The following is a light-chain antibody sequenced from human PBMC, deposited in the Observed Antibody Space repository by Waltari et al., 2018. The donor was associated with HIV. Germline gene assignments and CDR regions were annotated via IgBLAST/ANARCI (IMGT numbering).Light chain of an antibody. CDR1: ASHIGAGLY. CDR2: GDT. V-gene: IGLV1-40*01. J-gene: IGLJ3*02. Sequence: TQPPSVSGAPGQSVSISCRANASHIGAGLYVPCSRQSPRTAPKLVIYGDTVRPSGVTDRFSGSRSLNSVSLDISGLRAEDAGDYYCQSYDISLTGLWVFGGGTKLTVL. CDR3: QSYDISLTGLWV.